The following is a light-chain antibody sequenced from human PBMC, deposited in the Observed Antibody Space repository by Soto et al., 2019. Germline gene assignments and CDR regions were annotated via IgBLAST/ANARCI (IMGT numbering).Light chain of an antibody. V-gene: IGKV3-20*01. Sequence: EIVLTQSPGTLSLSPGERATLSCRASQTMSGNYLAWYQQKPGLAPRLLIYGASSRATGIPDRFSGSVSGTDFTLTISRLEPEVFAVYYCQQYNTSPITFGQGTRLEIK. J-gene: IGKJ5*01. CDR3: QQYNTSPIT. CDR1: QTMSGNY. CDR2: GAS.